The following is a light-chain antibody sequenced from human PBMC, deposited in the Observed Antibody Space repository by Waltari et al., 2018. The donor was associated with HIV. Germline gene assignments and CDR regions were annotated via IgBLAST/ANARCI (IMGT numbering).Light chain of an antibody. V-gene: IGKV3-20*01. CDR1: QTINSNY. CDR3: QQYQASPPTYT. Sequence: EHVLTQSPGTLSLSPGERATLSCRASQTINSNYLAWYQHNPGLPPRLLIYDASTRAAGIPDRFSGGGSGTDFTLTISRLEPEDFAIYFCQQYQASPPTYTFGQGTRLEV. J-gene: IGKJ2*01. CDR2: DAS.